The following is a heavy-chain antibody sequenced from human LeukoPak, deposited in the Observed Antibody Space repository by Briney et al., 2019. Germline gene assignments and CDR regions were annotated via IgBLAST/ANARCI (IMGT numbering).Heavy chain of an antibody. Sequence: ASVKVSCKASGYTFTSYYMHWVRQAPGQGLEWMGIINPSGGSTSYAQKFQGRVTMTMDMSTSTVYMELSSLRSGDTAVYYCARGAPVQLNRGVKGAFDIWGQGTMVTVSS. J-gene: IGHJ3*02. CDR3: ARGAPVQLNRGVKGAFDI. D-gene: IGHD1-1*01. V-gene: IGHV1-46*01. CDR2: INPSGGST. CDR1: GYTFTSYY.